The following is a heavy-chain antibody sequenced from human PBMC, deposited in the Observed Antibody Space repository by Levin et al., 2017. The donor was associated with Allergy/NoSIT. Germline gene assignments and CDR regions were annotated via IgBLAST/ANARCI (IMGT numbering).Heavy chain of an antibody. J-gene: IGHJ5*02. CDR3: ARRRWKYFGRSGYPLFDP. CDR1: GFSLSATKMG. D-gene: IGHD3-3*01. CDR2: IYWDDEK. Sequence: SGPTLVKPTQTLTLTCTFSGFSLSATKMGVGWFRQSPGKALEWLALIYWDDEKRYSPALNSRLSITKDTSRNQVVLTMTNVDPVDTATYYCARRRWKYFGRSGYPLFDPWGQGTLVTVSS. V-gene: IGHV2-5*02.